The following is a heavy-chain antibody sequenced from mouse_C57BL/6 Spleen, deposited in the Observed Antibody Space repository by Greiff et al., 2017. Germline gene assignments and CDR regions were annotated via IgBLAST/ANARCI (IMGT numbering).Heavy chain of an antibody. CDR2: ISSGSSTI. J-gene: IGHJ2*01. Sequence: EVKLVESGGGLVKPGGSLKLSCAASGFTFSDYGMHWVRQAPEKGLEWVAYISSGSSTIYYADTEKGRFTISRDNAKNTLFLQMTSLRSEDTAMYYCARGGTVLFDYWGQGTTLTVSS. CDR1: GFTFSDYG. CDR3: ARGGTVLFDY. D-gene: IGHD4-1*01. V-gene: IGHV5-17*01.